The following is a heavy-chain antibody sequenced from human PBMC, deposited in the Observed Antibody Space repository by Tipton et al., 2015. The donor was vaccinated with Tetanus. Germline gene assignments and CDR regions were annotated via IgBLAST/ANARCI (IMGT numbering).Heavy chain of an antibody. CDR3: ASGSSIRHGLDV. D-gene: IGHD2-2*01. CDR1: GFPFSNYA. CDR2: INNSGGNK. Sequence: SLRLSCAASGFPFSNYAMSWVRQAPGKGLEWVAGINNSGGNKYFADSVKGRFTISRDNSKNTVYLQMNSLRAEDTAVYYCASGSSIRHGLDVWGHGTSVTVSS. V-gene: IGHV3-23*01. J-gene: IGHJ6*02.